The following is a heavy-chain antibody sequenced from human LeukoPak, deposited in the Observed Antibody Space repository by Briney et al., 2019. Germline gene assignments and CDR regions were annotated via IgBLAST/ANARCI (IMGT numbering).Heavy chain of an antibody. V-gene: IGHV6-1*01. CDR1: GDSVSSNSAA. D-gene: IGHD5-18*01. J-gene: IGHJ4*02. CDR3: AREVDTAMVTGFDY. CDR2: TYYRSKWYN. Sequence: SQALSLTCAISGDSVSSNSAAWNWIRQSPSRGLEWLGRTYYRSKWYNDYAVSVKSRITINPDTSKNQFSLQLNSVTPEDTAVYYCAREVDTAMVTGFDYWGQGNLVTVSS.